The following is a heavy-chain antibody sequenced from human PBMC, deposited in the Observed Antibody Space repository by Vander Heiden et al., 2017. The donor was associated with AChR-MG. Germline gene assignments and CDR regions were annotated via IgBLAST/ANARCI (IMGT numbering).Heavy chain of an antibody. V-gene: IGHV4-4*02. CDR2: IYHSGST. D-gene: IGHD3-16*01. Sequence: QVQLQESGPGLVKPSGTLSLTCAVSGGSISSSNWWSWVRQPPGKGLEWIGEIYHSGSTNYNPSLKSRVTISVDKSKNQFSLKLSSVTAEDTDVYYCARGGHYVWGSIYYGMDVWGQGNTVTVSS. J-gene: IGHJ6*02. CDR1: GGSISSSNW. CDR3: ARGGHYVWGSIYYGMDV.